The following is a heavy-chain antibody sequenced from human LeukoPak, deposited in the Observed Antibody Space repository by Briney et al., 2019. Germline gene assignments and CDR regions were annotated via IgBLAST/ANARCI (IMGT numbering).Heavy chain of an antibody. CDR1: GFTFSSYW. CDR2: IKTDGSEK. CDR3: ARDYTGFP. J-gene: IGHJ5*02. D-gene: IGHD3-9*01. V-gene: IGHV3-7*03. Sequence: PGGSLRLSCEASGFTFSSYWMSWVRQAPGKGLEWVANIKTDGSEKYYADSVKGRFTISRDNAKNSLYLQMNSLRAEDTAVYYCARDYTGFPWGQGTLVIVSS.